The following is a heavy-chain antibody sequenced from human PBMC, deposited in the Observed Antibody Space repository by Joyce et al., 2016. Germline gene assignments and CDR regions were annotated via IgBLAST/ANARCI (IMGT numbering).Heavy chain of an antibody. D-gene: IGHD4-11*01. CDR2: ISRDNTYI. CDR3: ARDVLTTVTKAYGY. J-gene: IGHJ4*02. V-gene: IGHV3-21*01. CDR1: GFIFSSYS. Sequence: EVQLVEYGGGLVKPGESLRLSCTASGFIFSSYSMTWVRQTPGKGLEWVSSISRDNTYIFHADSVKGRFTISRDNARNSLYLQMNSLRAEDTAVYYCARDVLTTVTKAYGYWGQGTLVAVSS.